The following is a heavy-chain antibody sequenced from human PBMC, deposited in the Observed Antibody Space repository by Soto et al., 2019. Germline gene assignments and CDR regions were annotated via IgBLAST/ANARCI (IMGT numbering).Heavy chain of an antibody. CDR1: GGSFSGYY. CDR3: ARGKEEYYYYYGMDV. V-gene: IGHV4-34*01. Sequence: SETLSLTCAVYGGSFSGYYWSWIRQPPGKGLEWIGEINHSGSTNYNPSLKSRLTISVDTSKNQFSLKLSSVTAADTAVYYCARGKEEYYYYYGMDVWGQGTTVTVSS. CDR2: INHSGST. J-gene: IGHJ6*02.